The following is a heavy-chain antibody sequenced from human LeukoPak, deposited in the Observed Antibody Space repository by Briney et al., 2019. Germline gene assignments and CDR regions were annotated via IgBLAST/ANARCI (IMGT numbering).Heavy chain of an antibody. CDR1: GVSISSSNSY. CDR3: ARVFRADGYIRQLIGFDY. Sequence: PSEALSLTCTVSGVSISSSNSYWGWIRQPPGKGLEWIGSLFYIGTTFLNPSLKSRVTMSVDTPKNQFYLNVNSVTAADTAMYYCARVFRADGYIRQLIGFDYWGPGVLVTVSS. D-gene: IGHD1-1*01. V-gene: IGHV4-39*07. CDR2: LFYIGTT. J-gene: IGHJ4*01.